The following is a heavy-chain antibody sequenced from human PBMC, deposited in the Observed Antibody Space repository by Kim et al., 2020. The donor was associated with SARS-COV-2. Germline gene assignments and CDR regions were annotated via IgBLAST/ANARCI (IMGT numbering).Heavy chain of an antibody. CDR2: ISISGSST. CDR1: GLTFSSYA. Sequence: GGSLRLSCAVSGLTFSSYAMTWVRQAPGKGLEWVSTISISGSSTYYADSVKGRFTISRDNSKNTLYLQMNSLRAEDTAVYYCAKGPGGNYFDYWGQGTLVTVSS. J-gene: IGHJ4*02. V-gene: IGHV3-23*01. D-gene: IGHD2-15*01. CDR3: AKGPGGNYFDY.